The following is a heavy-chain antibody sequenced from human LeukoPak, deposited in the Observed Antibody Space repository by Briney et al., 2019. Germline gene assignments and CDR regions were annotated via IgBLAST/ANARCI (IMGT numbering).Heavy chain of an antibody. CDR1: GYAISSGYF. CDR3: ARAAGGTSRDY. CDR2: IYHSGST. J-gene: IGHJ4*02. Sequence: SETLSLTCSVSGYAISSGYFWGWIRQPPGKGLEWIGTIYHSGSTYYNPSLKSRVTISVDTSKNQFSLKLSSVTAADTAVYYCARAAGGTSRDYWGQGTLVTVSS. D-gene: IGHD1-26*01. V-gene: IGHV4-38-2*02.